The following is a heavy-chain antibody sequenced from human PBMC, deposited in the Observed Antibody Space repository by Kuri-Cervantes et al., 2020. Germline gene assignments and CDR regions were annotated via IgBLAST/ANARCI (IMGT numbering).Heavy chain of an antibody. CDR2: ISYDGSNK. D-gene: IGHD6-13*01. Sequence: GGSLRLSCAASGFTFSSYGMHWVRQAPGKGLEWVAVISYDGSNKYYADSVKGRFTISRDNSKNTLYLQINSLRAEDTAVYYCAKLAAAGTGIFDYWGQGTLVTVSS. V-gene: IGHV3-30*18. J-gene: IGHJ4*02. CDR3: AKLAAAGTGIFDY. CDR1: GFTFSSYG.